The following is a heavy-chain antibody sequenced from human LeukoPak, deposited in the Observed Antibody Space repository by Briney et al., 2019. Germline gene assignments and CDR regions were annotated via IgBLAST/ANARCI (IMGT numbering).Heavy chain of an antibody. D-gene: IGHD1-1*01. CDR1: GFAFGNEA. CDR2: ISPGGGTT. V-gene: IGHV3-23*01. J-gene: IGHJ4*02. Sequence: PGGSLRLSSAVSGFAFGNEAMSWVRQSPARGLEWVASISPGGGTTYYADYVKGRFTISRDNSNNSLFVQMNSLRAEDTAVYFCAKSRSGSANWALRIFDNWGQGTLVTVSS. CDR3: AKSRSGSANWALRIFDN.